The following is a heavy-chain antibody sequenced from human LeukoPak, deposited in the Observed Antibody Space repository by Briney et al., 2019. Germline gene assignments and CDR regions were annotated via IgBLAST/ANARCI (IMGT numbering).Heavy chain of an antibody. CDR3: ARQNSGGYYYYYYYMDV. D-gene: IGHD2-8*02. CDR1: GGSISSYY. Sequence: SETLSLTCTVSGGSISSYYWSWIRQPPGKGLEWIGYIYTSGSTNYNPSLKSRVTISVDTSKNQFSLKLSSVTAADTAVYYCARQNSGGYYYYYYYMDVWGKGTTVTVSS. V-gene: IGHV4-4*09. CDR2: IYTSGST. J-gene: IGHJ6*03.